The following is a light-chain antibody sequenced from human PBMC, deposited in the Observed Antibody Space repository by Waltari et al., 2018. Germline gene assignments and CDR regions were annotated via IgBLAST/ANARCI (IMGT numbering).Light chain of an antibody. J-gene: IGKJ4*01. CDR3: QHRSTWPH. V-gene: IGKV3-11*01. CDR2: DAS. Sequence: EVVLTQSPATLSLSPGESATLPCRASQSISVYVAWYQQRPGQPPRLLIHDASIRATGIPARFSGSGSGTDFTLTIDTLEPEDFAIYYCQHRSTWPHFAGGTKVEVK. CDR1: QSISVY.